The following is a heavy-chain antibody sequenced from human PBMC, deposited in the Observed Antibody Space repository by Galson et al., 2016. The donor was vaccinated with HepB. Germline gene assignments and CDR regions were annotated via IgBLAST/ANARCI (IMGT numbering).Heavy chain of an antibody. CDR1: GGSISSSNW. V-gene: IGHV4-4*02. J-gene: IGHJ4*02. D-gene: IGHD6-19*01. CDR3: ATRGIAVAGGGDY. CDR2: IYHSGST. Sequence: SETLSLTCAVSGGSISSSNWWSWVRQPPGKGLEWIGEIYHSGSTEYNPSLKSRVTISVDKSKNQFSLKLSSVSAADTAVYYCATRGIAVAGGGDYWGQGTLVTVSS.